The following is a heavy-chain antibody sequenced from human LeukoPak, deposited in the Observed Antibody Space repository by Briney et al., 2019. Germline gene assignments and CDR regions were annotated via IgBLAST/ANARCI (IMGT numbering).Heavy chain of an antibody. D-gene: IGHD2-2*02. CDR1: GYTFTSYA. J-gene: IGHJ5*02. CDR3: ARVRRRYCSSTRCYTAMNWFDP. Sequence: ASVKVSCKASGYTFTSYAMNWVRQAPGQGLEWMGWINTNTGNPTYAQGFTGRFVFSLDTSVSTAYLQISSLKAEDTAVYYCARVRRRYCSSTRCYTAMNWFDPWGQGTLVTVSS. V-gene: IGHV7-4-1*02. CDR2: INTNTGNP.